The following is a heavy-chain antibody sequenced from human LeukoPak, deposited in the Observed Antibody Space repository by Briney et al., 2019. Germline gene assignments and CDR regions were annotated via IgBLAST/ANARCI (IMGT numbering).Heavy chain of an antibody. CDR2: VSAYNGVT. CDR3: ARGGRDGMDV. D-gene: IGHD6-25*01. V-gene: IGHV1-18*01. CDR1: GLTFPSFG. Sequence: ASVKVSFKASGLTFPSFGFSWVRQAPGQGLEWMGWVSAYNGVTNYAQSLRGRVTMSTDTSTSTVYMELRSLTYDDTAVYYCARGGRDGMDVWGQGTTVTVS. J-gene: IGHJ6*02.